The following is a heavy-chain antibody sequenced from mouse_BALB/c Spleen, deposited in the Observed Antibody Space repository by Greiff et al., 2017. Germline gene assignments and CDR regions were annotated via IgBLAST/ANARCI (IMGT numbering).Heavy chain of an antibody. CDR2: SSNKANDYTT. V-gene: IGHV7-1*02. J-gene: IGHJ4*01. CDR1: GFTFSDFY. Sequence: EVQGVESGGGLVQPGGSLRLSCATSGFTFSDFYMEWVRQPPGKRLEWIAASSNKANDYTTEYTASVKGRVIVSTDTSQSILYLQMNALRAEDTAIYYYARDAPYYNGSSSYAMDYWGQGTSVTVSA. D-gene: IGHD1-1*01. CDR3: ARDAPYYNGSSSYAMDY.